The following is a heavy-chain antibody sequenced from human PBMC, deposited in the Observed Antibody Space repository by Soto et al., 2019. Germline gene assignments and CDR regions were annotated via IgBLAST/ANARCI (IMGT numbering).Heavy chain of an antibody. CDR3: MRGNTGYGNFDY. CDR1: GFSLNNYW. V-gene: IGHV3-74*01. CDR2: IYRDGTT. Sequence: GGSLRLFCAVSGFSLNNYWMHWVRQRPGKGLVWVARIYRDGTTSYADSVKGRFTISRDNAKNTVSLQMNSLKDEDTAVYYCMRGNTGYGNFDYWGQGTLVTVSS. D-gene: IGHD5-12*01. J-gene: IGHJ4*02.